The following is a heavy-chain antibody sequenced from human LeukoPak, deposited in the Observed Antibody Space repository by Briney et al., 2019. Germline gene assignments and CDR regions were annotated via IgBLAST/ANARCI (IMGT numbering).Heavy chain of an antibody. J-gene: IGHJ6*02. CDR2: ISSSSSTI. CDR1: GFTFSSYS. Sequence: GGSLRLSCAASGFTFSSYSMNWVRQAPGKGLEWVSYISSSSSTIYYADSVKGRFTISRDNAKNSLYLQMNSLRAEDTAVYYCARDERQGGYSSSWYIPNPYYYYYGMDVWGQGTTVTVSS. V-gene: IGHV3-48*04. D-gene: IGHD6-13*01. CDR3: ARDERQGGYSSSWYIPNPYYYYYGMDV.